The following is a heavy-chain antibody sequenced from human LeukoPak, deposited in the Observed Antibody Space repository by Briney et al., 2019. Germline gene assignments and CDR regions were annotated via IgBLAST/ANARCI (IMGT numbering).Heavy chain of an antibody. CDR3: TTVGYSSGWYYFDY. Sequence: GGSLRLSCAASGFTFTNAWMSWVRQAPGKGLEWVGRIKSKTDGGTTDYAAPVKGRFTISRDDSKNTLYLQMNSLKTEDTAVYYCTTVGYSSGWYYFDYWGQGTLVTVSS. D-gene: IGHD6-19*01. V-gene: IGHV3-15*01. J-gene: IGHJ4*02. CDR2: IKSKTDGGTT. CDR1: GFTFTNAW.